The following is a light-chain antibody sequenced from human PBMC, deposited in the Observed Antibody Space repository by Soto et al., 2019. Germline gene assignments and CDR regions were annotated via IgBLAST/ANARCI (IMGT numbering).Light chain of an antibody. CDR2: DVS. CDR3: SSYTSSSIPYV. J-gene: IGLJ1*01. Sequence: QSALTQPASVSGSPRQSITISCTGTNSDVGGYNFVSWYQQHPGKAPKLMIYDVSNRPSGVSNRFSGSKSGNTASLNISGLQAEDEADYYCSSYTSSSIPYVFGIGTKVTVL. V-gene: IGLV2-14*01. CDR1: NSDVGGYNF.